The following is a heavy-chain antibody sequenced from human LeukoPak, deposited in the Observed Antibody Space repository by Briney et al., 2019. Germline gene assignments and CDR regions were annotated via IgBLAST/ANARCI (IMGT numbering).Heavy chain of an antibody. Sequence: GGSLRLSWAASGFDFSSNWMHWVRHAPGQGLVWVSRIKGDGISTNYADSVKGRFTISRDIAKNTLYLQMNSLRAEDTGVYYCAKDHYWSIDYWGRGTLVTVSS. CDR1: GFDFSSNW. D-gene: IGHD3-3*01. J-gene: IGHJ4*02. CDR2: IKGDGIST. V-gene: IGHV3-74*01. CDR3: AKDHYWSIDY.